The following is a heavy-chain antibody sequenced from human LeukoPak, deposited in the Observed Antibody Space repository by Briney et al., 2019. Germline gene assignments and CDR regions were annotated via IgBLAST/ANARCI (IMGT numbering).Heavy chain of an antibody. V-gene: IGHV3-23*01. D-gene: IGHD3-10*01. CDR1: GFTFSSYA. J-gene: IGHJ4*02. CDR3: AKDLRGYYGSGSPSGLDY. CDR2: ISGSGGST. Sequence: GGSLRLSCAASGFTFSSYAMSWVRQAPGKGLEWVSAISGSGGSTHYADSVKGRFTISRDNSKNTLYLQMNSLRAEDTAVYYCAKDLRGYYGSGSPSGLDYWGQGTLVTVSS.